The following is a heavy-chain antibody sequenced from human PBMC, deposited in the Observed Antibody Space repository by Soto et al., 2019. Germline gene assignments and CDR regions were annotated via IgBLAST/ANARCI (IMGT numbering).Heavy chain of an antibody. CDR1: GYTFTSYA. J-gene: IGHJ5*02. Sequence: ASVKVSCKASGYTFTSYAMHWVRQAPGQRFEWMGWINAGNGNTKYSQKFQGRVTITRDTSAGTAYMELSSLRSEDTAVYYCARGGGTYYYDSSGYTLTWGQGTLVTVSS. V-gene: IGHV1-3*01. CDR3: ARGGGTYYYDSSGYTLT. CDR2: INAGNGNT. D-gene: IGHD3-22*01.